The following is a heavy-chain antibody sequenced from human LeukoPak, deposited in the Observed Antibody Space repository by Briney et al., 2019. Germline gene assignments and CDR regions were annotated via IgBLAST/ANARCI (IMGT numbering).Heavy chain of an antibody. Sequence: ASVKVSCKASGYTFTSYGISWVRQAPGQGLEWMGWISAYNGNTNYAQKLQGRVTMTIDTSTSTAYMELRSLRSDDTAVYYCARIPQWLLEYYMDVWGKGATVTISS. V-gene: IGHV1-18*01. CDR2: ISAYNGNT. D-gene: IGHD5-12*01. CDR3: ARIPQWLLEYYMDV. J-gene: IGHJ6*03. CDR1: GYTFTSYG.